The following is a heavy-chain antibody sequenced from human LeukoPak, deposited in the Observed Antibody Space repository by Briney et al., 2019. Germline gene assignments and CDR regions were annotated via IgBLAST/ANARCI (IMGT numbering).Heavy chain of an antibody. D-gene: IGHD3-9*01. CDR1: GGSFSGYY. Sequence: PSETLSLTCAVYGGSFSGYYWSWIRQPPGKGLEWIGEINHSGSTNYNPSLKSRVTISVDTSKSQFSLKLSSVTAADTAVYYCARRTTLTKPDILTGYPSMYYYYGMDVWGQGTTVTVSS. V-gene: IGHV4-34*01. J-gene: IGHJ6*02. CDR2: INHSGST. CDR3: ARRTTLTKPDILTGYPSMYYYYGMDV.